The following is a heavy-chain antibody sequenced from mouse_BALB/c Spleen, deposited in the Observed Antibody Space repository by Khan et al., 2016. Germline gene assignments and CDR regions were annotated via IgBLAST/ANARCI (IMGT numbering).Heavy chain of an antibody. Sequence: EVQLQESGPGLVKPSQSLSLTCTVTGYSITSDYAWNWIRQFPGNKLEWMGYISYSGSTNYNPSLQSRISITRDTSKNQFFLQLNSVTTEDTATYYCTRWRRGALDYWGQGTSVTGSS. CDR1: GYSITSDYA. V-gene: IGHV3-2*02. CDR2: ISYSGST. CDR3: TRWRRGALDY. J-gene: IGHJ4*01.